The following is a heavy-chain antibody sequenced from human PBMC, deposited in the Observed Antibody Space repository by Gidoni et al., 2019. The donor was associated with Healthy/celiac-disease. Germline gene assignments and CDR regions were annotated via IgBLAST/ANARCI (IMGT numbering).Heavy chain of an antibody. V-gene: IGHV1-69*02. CDR2: IIPILGIA. D-gene: IGHD3-10*01. CDR1: GGTFSSYT. J-gene: IGHJ3*02. Sequence: QVQLVQSGAELKKPGSSVKVSCKASGGTFSSYTISWVRQAPGQGLEWMGRIIPILGIANDAQKFQGRVTITADKSTSTAYMELSSLRSEDTAVYYCARGEMAPIDAFDIWGQGTMVTVSS. CDR3: ARGEMAPIDAFDI.